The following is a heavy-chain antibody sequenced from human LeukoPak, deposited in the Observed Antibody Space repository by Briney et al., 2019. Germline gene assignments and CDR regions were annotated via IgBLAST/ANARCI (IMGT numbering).Heavy chain of an antibody. CDR2: IYYSGST. CDR3: ARDREYYYGSGSSNWFDP. CDR1: GGSISSGSYY. D-gene: IGHD3-10*01. Sequence: SETLSLTCTVSGGSISSGSYYWSWIRQPPGKGLEWIGYIYYSGSTNYNPSLKSRVTISVDTSKNQFSLKLSSVTAADTAVYYCARDREYYYGSGSSNWFDPWGQGTLVTV. V-gene: IGHV4-61*01. J-gene: IGHJ5*02.